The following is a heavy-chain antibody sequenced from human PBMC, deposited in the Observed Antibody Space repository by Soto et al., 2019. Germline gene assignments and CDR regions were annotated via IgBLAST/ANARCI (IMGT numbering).Heavy chain of an antibody. V-gene: IGHV1-18*01. Sequence: KVSCKASGYTFTRSGISWVRQAPGQGLEWMGWINGYTGNTNYAQKFQGRVTMTTDTSTNTAYLVLWTLISDDTAVYYCARSWVTGKGGIDVWGQGTTVTVSS. CDR1: GYTFTRSG. D-gene: IGHD3-16*01. CDR3: ARSWVTGKGGIDV. CDR2: INGYTGNT. J-gene: IGHJ6*02.